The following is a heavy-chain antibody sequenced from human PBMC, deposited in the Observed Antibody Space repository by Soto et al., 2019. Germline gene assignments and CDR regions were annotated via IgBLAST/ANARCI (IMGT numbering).Heavy chain of an antibody. D-gene: IGHD6-13*01. J-gene: IGHJ6*02. CDR3: ARPRIAYYYGMDV. V-gene: IGHV3-53*01. Sequence: GGSVRLSCAASGFTVSSNYMSWVRQAPGKGLEWVSVIYSGGSTYYADSVKGRFTISRDNSKNTLYLQMNSLRAEDTAVYYCARPRIAYYYGMDVWGQGTTVTVSS. CDR1: GFTVSSNY. CDR2: IYSGGST.